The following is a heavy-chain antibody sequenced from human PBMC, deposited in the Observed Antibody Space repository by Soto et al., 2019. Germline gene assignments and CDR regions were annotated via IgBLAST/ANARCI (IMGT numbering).Heavy chain of an antibody. CDR1: GGTFSSYA. CDR2: IIPIFGTA. V-gene: IGHV1-69*01. J-gene: IGHJ4*02. Sequence: QVQLVQSGAEVKKPGSSVKVSCKASGGTFSSYAISWVRQAPGQGLEWMGGIIPIFGTANYAQKFQGRVTITADESTSTAYMELSSLRSEDTAVYYCASRPLYSDSSGYYYGDYFHYWGQGTLVTVSS. CDR3: ASRPLYSDSSGYYYGDYFHY. D-gene: IGHD3-22*01.